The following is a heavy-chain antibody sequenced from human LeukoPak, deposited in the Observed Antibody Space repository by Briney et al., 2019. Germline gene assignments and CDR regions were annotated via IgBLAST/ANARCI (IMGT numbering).Heavy chain of an antibody. J-gene: IGHJ3*02. Sequence: SETLSLTCTVSGGSISNYYWSWIRQPPGKGLEWIGYIFYNGSTNYSPSLKSRVTISLDMSKNQFSLKLGSVTTADTAVYYCARVGRSAFDIWGQGTMVTVSS. CDR1: GGSISNYY. CDR2: IFYNGST. CDR3: ARVGRSAFDI. V-gene: IGHV4-59*01.